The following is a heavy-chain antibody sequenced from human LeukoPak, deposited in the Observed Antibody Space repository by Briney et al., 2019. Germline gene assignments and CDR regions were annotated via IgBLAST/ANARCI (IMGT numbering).Heavy chain of an antibody. V-gene: IGHV4-59*12. CDR1: GGSISNNY. D-gene: IGHD3-3*01. CDR2: IHSSGST. J-gene: IGHJ4*02. CDR3: ARVSTYFGVATDFDY. Sequence: SETLSLTCSVSGGSISNNYWSWIRQSPEKGLEWIGYIHSSGSTDYNPSFKSRVVVSVDTSKNQFSLKLYSVTAADTAVYYCARVSTYFGVATDFDYWGQGTLVTVSS.